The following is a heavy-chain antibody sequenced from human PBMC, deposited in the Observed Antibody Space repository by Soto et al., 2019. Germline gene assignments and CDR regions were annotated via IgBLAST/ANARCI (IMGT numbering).Heavy chain of an antibody. J-gene: IGHJ3*02. CDR2: ISSSSSYI. D-gene: IGHD3-22*01. Sequence: EVQLVESGGGLVKPGGSLRLSCAASGFTFSSYSMNWVRQAPGKGLEWVSSISSSSSYIYYADSVKGRFTISRDNAKNSLYLQMNSLRAEDTAVYYCARGYHSYYSSGYDKWDAFDIWGQGTMVTVSS. CDR1: GFTFSSYS. V-gene: IGHV3-21*01. CDR3: ARGYHSYYSSGYDKWDAFDI.